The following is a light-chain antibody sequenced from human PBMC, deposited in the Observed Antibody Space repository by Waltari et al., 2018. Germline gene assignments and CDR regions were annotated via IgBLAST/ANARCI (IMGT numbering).Light chain of an antibody. CDR2: SNS. J-gene: IGLJ2*01. CDR3: QSYVSTHVI. Sequence: QSVLTQPASMSGAPGQRVTISCTGSSSNIGAGHDVHWYQCLPGAAPRLLIYSNSHRPSGVPVRFSGSRSGASASLVITGLQTEDEATYYCQSYVSTHVIFGGGTLLTVL. CDR1: SSNIGAGHD. V-gene: IGLV1-40*01.